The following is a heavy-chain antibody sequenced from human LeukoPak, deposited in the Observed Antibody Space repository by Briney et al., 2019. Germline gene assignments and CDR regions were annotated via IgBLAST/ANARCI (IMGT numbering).Heavy chain of an antibody. CDR2: IWYDGSNK. J-gene: IGHJ4*02. CDR3: AASPPDIAYQYSSGWYFDY. V-gene: IGHV3-33*01. CDR1: GFHFSSYG. Sequence: GRSLRLSCAASGFHFSSYGLHWVRQAPGKGLEGVAVIWYDGSNKYYADSVKGRFTISRDNSKNTLYLQMNSLRAEDTAVYYCAASPPDIAYQYSSGWYFDYWGQGTLVTVSS. D-gene: IGHD6-19*01.